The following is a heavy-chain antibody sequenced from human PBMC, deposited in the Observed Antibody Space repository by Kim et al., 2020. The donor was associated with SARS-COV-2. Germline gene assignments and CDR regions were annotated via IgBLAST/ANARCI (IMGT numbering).Heavy chain of an antibody. CDR2: ISSSSSTI. D-gene: IGHD3-10*01. CDR3: ARPWFGGYYYYGMDV. J-gene: IGHJ6*02. V-gene: IGHV3-48*02. Sequence: GGSLRLSCAASGFTFSSYSMNWVRQAPGKGLEWVSYISSSSSTIYYADSVKGRFTISRDNAKNSLYLQMNSLRDEDTAVYYCARPWFGGYYYYGMDVWGQGTTVTVSS. CDR1: GFTFSSYS.